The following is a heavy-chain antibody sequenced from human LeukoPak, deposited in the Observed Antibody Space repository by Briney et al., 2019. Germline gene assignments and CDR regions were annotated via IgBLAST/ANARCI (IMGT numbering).Heavy chain of an antibody. J-gene: IGHJ4*02. Sequence: GGSLRLSCAASGFTFSSYGMHWVRQAPGKGLEWVAVISYDGSDKYYADSVKGRFTISRDNSKNTLYLQMNSLRAEDTAVYYCAKGLPAVAGTFVYWGQGTLVTVSS. CDR3: AKGLPAVAGTFVY. V-gene: IGHV3-30*18. D-gene: IGHD6-19*01. CDR1: GFTFSSYG. CDR2: ISYDGSDK.